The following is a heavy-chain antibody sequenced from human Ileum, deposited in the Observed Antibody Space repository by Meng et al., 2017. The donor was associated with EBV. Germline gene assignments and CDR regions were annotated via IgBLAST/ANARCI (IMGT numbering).Heavy chain of an antibody. Sequence: QVHLVQFGARVKMPGASIKRSCKASGYPFTGYAIHWVRQAPGQRLEWMGWINPGSGNTKYSQKFQGRVTITRDTSATTVYMDLSSLRSEDTAVFYCARDGGFSVGATKYDYWGQGALVTVSS. J-gene: IGHJ4*02. CDR3: ARDGGFSVGATKYDY. V-gene: IGHV1-3*01. CDR1: GYPFTGYA. D-gene: IGHD1-26*01. CDR2: INPGSGNT.